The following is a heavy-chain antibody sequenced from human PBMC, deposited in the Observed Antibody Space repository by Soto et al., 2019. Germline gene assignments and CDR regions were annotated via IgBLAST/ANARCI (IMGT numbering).Heavy chain of an antibody. Sequence: QVQLVESGGGVVQPGRSLRLSCAASGFTFSIYGMHWVRQAPGKGLEWVAIAWFDGSIEYYADSVKGRFTISRDNSKNTLYLQMNSLRAEDTAVYYCAGGPNSNSWGFAWGQGTLVTVSS. CDR2: AWFDGSIE. D-gene: IGHD3-16*01. CDR1: GFTFSIYG. V-gene: IGHV3-33*01. CDR3: AGGPNSNSWGFA. J-gene: IGHJ5*02.